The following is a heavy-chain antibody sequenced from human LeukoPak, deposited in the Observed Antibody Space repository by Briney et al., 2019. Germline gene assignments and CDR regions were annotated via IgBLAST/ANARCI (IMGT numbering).Heavy chain of an antibody. V-gene: IGHV3-9*01. Sequence: GRSLRLSCAASGFTFDDYAMHWVRQAPGKGLEWVSGISWNSGSIGYADSVKGRFTIPRDISKKMLFLLMDNLRVEDTAVYYCARDGRNSTSGWFDYWGQGTLVTVSS. CDR1: GFTFDDYA. CDR2: ISWNSGSI. CDR3: ARDGRNSTSGWFDY. J-gene: IGHJ4*02. D-gene: IGHD6-19*01.